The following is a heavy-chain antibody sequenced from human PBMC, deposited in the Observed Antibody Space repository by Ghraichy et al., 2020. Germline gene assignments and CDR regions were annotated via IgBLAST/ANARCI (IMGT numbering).Heavy chain of an antibody. J-gene: IGHJ4*02. CDR3: ASAYYYDSSGYYNYFDY. Sequence: SETLSLTCTVSGGSISSSSYYWGWIRQPPGKGLEWIGSIYYSGSTYYNPSLKSRVTISVDMSKNQFSLKLSSVTAADTAVYYCASAYYYDSSGYYNYFDYWGQGTLVTVSS. CDR2: IYYSGST. D-gene: IGHD3-22*01. V-gene: IGHV4-39*01. CDR1: GGSISSSSYY.